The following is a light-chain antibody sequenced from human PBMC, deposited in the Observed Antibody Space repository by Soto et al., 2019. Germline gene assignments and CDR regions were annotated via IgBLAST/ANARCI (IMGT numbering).Light chain of an antibody. CDR3: TSYTSSFTFV. Sequence: QAAVAEPASVSGAPGQSITISCTGNSSDVGGYNYVSWYQQHTGKAPKLMIYEVSNRPSGVSNRFSGSKSGNTASLTMSGIQAEEEADYYCTSYTSSFTFVFGTAPKVSV. CDR2: EVS. J-gene: IGLJ1*01. CDR1: SSDVGGYNY. V-gene: IGLV2-14*01.